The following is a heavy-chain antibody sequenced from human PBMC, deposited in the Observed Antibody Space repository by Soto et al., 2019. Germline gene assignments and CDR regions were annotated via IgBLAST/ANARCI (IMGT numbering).Heavy chain of an antibody. D-gene: IGHD3-22*01. J-gene: IGHJ2*01. CDR1: EGTIVGHG. CDR3: SRESLEFYDSDGVSACLGPGSLDL. Sequence: PVRLLRHSYTAAEGTIVGHGVGRIRQTKGKGMEWVAFIRGRAYSATTEYAASVKGRFTISRDDSKSIAYLQMNSLKTEDTAVYYCSRESLEFYDSDGVSACLGPGSLDL. CDR2: IRGRAYSATT. V-gene: IGHV3-49*03.